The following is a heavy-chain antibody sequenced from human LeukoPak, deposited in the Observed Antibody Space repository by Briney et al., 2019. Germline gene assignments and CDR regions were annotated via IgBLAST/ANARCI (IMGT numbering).Heavy chain of an antibody. V-gene: IGHV6-1*01. J-gene: IGHJ4*02. CDR3: ARSIWGGFDY. Sequence: SQTLSLTCAISGDSVSRNIATWNWIRKSPSRGLEWLGRTYFRSKWYNDYAVSVKSRITINPDTSKNQFSLQLISVTPEDTSIYYCARSIWGGFDYWGRGTLVTVSS. CDR2: TYFRSKWYN. D-gene: IGHD3-16*01. CDR1: GDSVSRNIAT.